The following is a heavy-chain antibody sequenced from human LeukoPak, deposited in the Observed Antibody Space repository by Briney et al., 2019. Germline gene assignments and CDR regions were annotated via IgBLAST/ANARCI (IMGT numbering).Heavy chain of an antibody. V-gene: IGHV4-59*01. D-gene: IGHD2-8*02. CDR1: GGSIRSYY. J-gene: IGHJ4*02. CDR2: IYYSGST. CDR3: AKGGTGHFDY. Sequence: PSETLSLTCTVSGGSIRSYYWSWIRQPPGKGLEWIGYIYYSGSTNYNPPLKSRVTISVDTSKNQFSLKLSSVTAADTAVYYCAKGGTGHFDYWGQGTLVTVSS.